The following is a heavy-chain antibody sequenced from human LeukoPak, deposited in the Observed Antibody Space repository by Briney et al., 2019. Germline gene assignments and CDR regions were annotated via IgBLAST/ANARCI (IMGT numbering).Heavy chain of an antibody. D-gene: IGHD3-22*01. Sequence: PGGSLRLSCAASGFTVSSNYMSWVRQAPGKGLEWVSVIYSGGSTYYADSVKGRFTISRDNSKNTLYLQMNSLRAEDTAVYYCASTAGSGYYLSFDYWGQGTLVTVSS. CDR3: ASTAGSGYYLSFDY. V-gene: IGHV3-66*01. J-gene: IGHJ4*02. CDR1: GFTVSSNY. CDR2: IYSGGST.